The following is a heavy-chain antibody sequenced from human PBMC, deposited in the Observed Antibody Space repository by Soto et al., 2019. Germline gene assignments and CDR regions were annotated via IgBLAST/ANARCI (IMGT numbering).Heavy chain of an antibody. CDR2: IKSKTDGGTT. CDR1: GFTFINAW. V-gene: IGHV3-15*07. J-gene: IGHJ6*02. Sequence: PGGSLRLSCAASGFTFINAWMNWVRQAPGKGLEWVGRIKSKTDGGTTDYAAPVKGRFTISRDDSKNTLYLQMNSLKTEDTAVYYCTTPGATSPHNYYYYYGMDVWGQGTTVTSP. D-gene: IGHD1-26*01. CDR3: TTPGATSPHNYYYYYGMDV.